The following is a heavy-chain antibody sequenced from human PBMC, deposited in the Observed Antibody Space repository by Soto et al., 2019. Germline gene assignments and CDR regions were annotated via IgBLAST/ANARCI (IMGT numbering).Heavy chain of an antibody. J-gene: IGHJ4*02. Sequence: ASVKVSCKVSGYTLTELSMHWVRQAPGKGLEWMGGFDPEDGETIYAQKFQGRVTMTEDTSTDTAYMELSSLRSEDTTVYYCATASDDYSNYAPLDYWGQGTLVTVSS. V-gene: IGHV1-24*01. D-gene: IGHD4-4*01. CDR1: GYTLTELS. CDR2: FDPEDGET. CDR3: ATASDDYSNYAPLDY.